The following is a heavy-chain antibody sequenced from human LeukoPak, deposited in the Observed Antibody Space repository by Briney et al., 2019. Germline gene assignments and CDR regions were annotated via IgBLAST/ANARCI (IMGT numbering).Heavy chain of an antibody. CDR3: ATSKDTAGGPY. D-gene: IGHD5-18*01. Sequence: GGSLRLSCAASGFTFTSYWMTWVRQAPGRGVEWLANIRQDGGATYYGGSVKGRFTISRDNAEKSLFLQMNSLRAEDTAVYYCATSKDTAGGPYWGQGTLVTVSS. CDR2: IRQDGGAT. J-gene: IGHJ4*02. CDR1: GFTFTSYW. V-gene: IGHV3-7*01.